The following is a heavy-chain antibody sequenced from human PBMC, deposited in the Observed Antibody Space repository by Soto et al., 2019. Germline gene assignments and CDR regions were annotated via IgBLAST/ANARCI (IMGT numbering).Heavy chain of an antibody. D-gene: IGHD6-13*01. CDR2: INPSGGST. V-gene: IGHV1-46*01. Sequence: ASVKVSCKASGYTFTSYYMHWVRQAPGQGLEWMGIINPSGGSTSYAQKFQGRVTMTTDTSTSTAYMELRSLRSDDTAVYYCARDREKAAAGSYWFDPWGQGTLVTVSS. CDR3: ARDREKAAAGSYWFDP. CDR1: GYTFTSYY. J-gene: IGHJ5*02.